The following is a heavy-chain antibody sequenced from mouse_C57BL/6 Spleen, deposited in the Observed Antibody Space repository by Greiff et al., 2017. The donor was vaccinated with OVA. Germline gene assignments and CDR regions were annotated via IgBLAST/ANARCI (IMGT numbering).Heavy chain of an antibody. J-gene: IGHJ4*01. CDR1: GYTFTSYG. Sequence: VKLMESGAELARPGASVKLSCKASGYTFTSYGISWVKQRTGQGLEWIGEIYPRSGNTYYNEKFKGKATLTADKSSSTAYMELRSLTSEDSAVYFCARGAYYGSLYAMDYWGQGTSVTVSS. V-gene: IGHV1-81*01. CDR2: IYPRSGNT. D-gene: IGHD2-9*01. CDR3: ARGAYYGSLYAMDY.